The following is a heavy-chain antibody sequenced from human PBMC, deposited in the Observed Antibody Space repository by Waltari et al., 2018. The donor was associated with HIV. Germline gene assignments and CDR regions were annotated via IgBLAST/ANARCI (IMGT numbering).Heavy chain of an antibody. CDR2: IQPAGNEK. D-gene: IGHD3-9*01. CDR3: ATNGDWSFDV. CDR1: DFSFGSFW. J-gene: IGHJ3*01. V-gene: IGHV3-7*03. Sequence: DGQLMESGGGLVQPGGSLRLSCVGTDFSFGSFWMTWVCQAPGKGLEGVANIQPAGNEKYYVDSVKGRFTVSRDNARNSLYLDMDNMRAEDTAMYYCATNGDWSFDVWGQGTKVTVSP.